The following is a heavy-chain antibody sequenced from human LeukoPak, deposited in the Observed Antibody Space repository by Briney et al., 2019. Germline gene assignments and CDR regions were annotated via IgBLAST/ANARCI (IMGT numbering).Heavy chain of an antibody. CDR2: INHSGST. D-gene: IGHD4-17*01. Sequence: SETLSLTCAVYGGSFSGYYLSWIRQPPGKGLEWIGEINHSGSTNYNPSLKSRVTISVDTSKNQFSLKLSSVTAADTAVYYCAGDAFTVTTSVPFDYWGQGTLVTVSS. J-gene: IGHJ4*02. V-gene: IGHV4-34*01. CDR3: AGDAFTVTTSVPFDY. CDR1: GGSFSGYY.